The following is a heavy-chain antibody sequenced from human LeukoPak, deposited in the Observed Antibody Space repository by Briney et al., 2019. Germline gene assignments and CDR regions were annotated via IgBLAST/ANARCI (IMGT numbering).Heavy chain of an antibody. V-gene: IGHV3-30-3*01. Sequence: GRSLRLSCAASGFTFSSYTIHWVRQPPGKGLEWVAVISFDGSNKYYADSVKGRFTVSRDNSKNTLFLQMNSLRAEDTAVYYCAKDGGLWVSAHWGDSWGRGTLVTVSS. D-gene: IGHD7-27*01. CDR2: ISFDGSNK. CDR3: AKDGGLWVSAHWGDS. CDR1: GFTFSSYT. J-gene: IGHJ4*02.